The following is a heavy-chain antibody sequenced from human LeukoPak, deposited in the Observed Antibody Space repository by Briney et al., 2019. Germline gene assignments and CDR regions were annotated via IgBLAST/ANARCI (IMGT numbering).Heavy chain of an antibody. D-gene: IGHD3-9*01. J-gene: IGHJ3*02. CDR3: ARVSAYYDAFDI. CDR1: GGSFSGYY. Sequence: PSETLSLTCAVYGGSFSGYYWSWIRQPPGKGLEWIGEINHSGSTNYNPSLKSRVTISVDTSKNQFSLKLSSVTAADTAVYYCARVSAYYDAFDIWGQGTMVTVSS. CDR2: INHSGST. V-gene: IGHV4-34*01.